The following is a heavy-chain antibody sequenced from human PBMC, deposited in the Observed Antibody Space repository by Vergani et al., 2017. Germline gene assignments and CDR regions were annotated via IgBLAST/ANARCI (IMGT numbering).Heavy chain of an antibody. V-gene: IGHV1-69*06. CDR1: GGTFSSYA. Sequence: QVQLVQSGAEVKKPGSSVKVSCKASGGTFSSYAISWVRQAPGQGLEWMGGIIPIFGTANYAQKFQGRVTMTEDTSTDTAYMELSSLRSEDTAVYYCATAPPGSAWGFDPWGQGTLVTVSS. D-gene: IGHD3-10*01. CDR3: ATAPPGSAWGFDP. CDR2: IIPIFGTA. J-gene: IGHJ5*02.